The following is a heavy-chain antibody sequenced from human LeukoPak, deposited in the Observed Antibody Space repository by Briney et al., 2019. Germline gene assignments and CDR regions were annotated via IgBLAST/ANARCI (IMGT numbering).Heavy chain of an antibody. Sequence: ASVKVSCKASGYTFTGYYMHWVRQAPGQGLEWMGWINPNSGGTNYAQKFQGRVTMTRDTSISTAYMELSRLRSDDTAVYYCARPPGIAVAGSSRAKNWFDPWGQGTLVTVSS. D-gene: IGHD6-19*01. CDR3: ARPPGIAVAGSSRAKNWFDP. V-gene: IGHV1-2*02. CDR2: INPNSGGT. J-gene: IGHJ5*02. CDR1: GYTFTGYY.